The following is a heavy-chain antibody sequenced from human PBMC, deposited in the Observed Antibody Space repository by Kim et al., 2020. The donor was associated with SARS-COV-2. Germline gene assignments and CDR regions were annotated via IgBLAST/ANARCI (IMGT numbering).Heavy chain of an antibody. CDR3: ARVGCSSTVCYTRGMDV. J-gene: IGHJ6*02. CDR2: IYSSGDT. V-gene: IGHV4-4*07. CDR1: GGSITNFY. Sequence: SETLSLTCTVSGGSITNFYWSWIRQPAGKGLEWIGRIYSSGDTNHSPSLKSRVTISIDMSKNQFSLNLNSVTAADTAVYYCARVGCSSTVCYTRGMDVWGQGTTVTVSS. D-gene: IGHD2-2*02.